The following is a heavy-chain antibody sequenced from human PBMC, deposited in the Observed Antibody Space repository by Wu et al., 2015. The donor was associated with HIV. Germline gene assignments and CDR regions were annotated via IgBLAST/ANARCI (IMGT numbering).Heavy chain of an antibody. CDR1: GGTFSTYA. CDR2: IIPLFDAP. D-gene: IGHD5-18*01. V-gene: IGHV1-69*14. J-gene: IGHJ5*02. Sequence: QVQLVQSGAEVKKPGSSVKVSCKASGGTFSTYAISWVRLAPGQGLEWMGRIIPLFDAPYYAQKFEGRVTMTADKSTSTAFMELNSLTSEDTAVYYCARAVADTEAPDHWGQGTLVTVSS. CDR3: ARAVADTEAPDH.